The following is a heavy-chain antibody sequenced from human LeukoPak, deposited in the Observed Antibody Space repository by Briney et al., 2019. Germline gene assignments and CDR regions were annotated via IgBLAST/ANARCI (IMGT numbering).Heavy chain of an antibody. CDR3: ARDPGSGYDPHTDY. V-gene: IGHV3-21*01. Sequence: PGGSLRLSCAASGFTFSSYSMNWVRQAPGKGLEWVSSISSSSSYIYYADSVKGRFTISRDNAKNSLYLQMNSLRAEDTAVYYCARDPGSGYDPHTDYWGQGTLVTVSS. D-gene: IGHD5-12*01. CDR2: ISSSSSYI. CDR1: GFTFSSYS. J-gene: IGHJ4*02.